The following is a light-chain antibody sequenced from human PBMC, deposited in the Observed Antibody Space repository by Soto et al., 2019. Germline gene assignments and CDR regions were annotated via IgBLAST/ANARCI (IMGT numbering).Light chain of an antibody. CDR2: SNN. Sequence: QSVLTQPPSASGTPGQRVTISCSGSSSNIGGNTVNWYQQLPGTAPKLLIYSNNQRPSGVPDRFSGSKSGTSASLAISGLQSEDEADYYCAAWDDSLKGVFGTGTKVTVL. V-gene: IGLV1-44*01. CDR1: SSNIGGNT. J-gene: IGLJ1*01. CDR3: AAWDDSLKGV.